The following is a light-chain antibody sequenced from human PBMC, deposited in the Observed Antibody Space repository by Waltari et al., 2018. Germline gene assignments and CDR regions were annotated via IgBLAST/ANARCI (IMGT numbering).Light chain of an antibody. CDR2: AAS. V-gene: IGKV1-39*01. CDR1: QSISNY. Sequence: DIQMTQSPSSLFASVGDRLTITCRASQSISNYLNWYQQKPRTAPKVLIYAASSLQSGVPSRFSGSGSGTDFTLTISSLQAEDFATYYCQQSYTTPRTFGQGTKVEIK. CDR3: QQSYTTPRT. J-gene: IGKJ1*01.